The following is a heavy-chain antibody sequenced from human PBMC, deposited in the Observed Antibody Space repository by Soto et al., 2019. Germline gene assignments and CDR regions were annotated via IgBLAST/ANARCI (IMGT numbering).Heavy chain of an antibody. CDR1: GFTFSSYA. J-gene: IGHJ4*02. D-gene: IGHD2-21*02. V-gene: IGHV3-30-3*01. CDR2: ISYDGSNK. CDR3: AREVVVVTARNADDY. Sequence: QVQLVESGGGVVQPGRSLRLSFAASGFTFSSYAMHWVRQAPGKGLEWVAVISYDGSNKYYADSVKGRFTISRDNSKNTLYLQMNSLRAEDTDVYYCAREVVVVTARNADDYWGQGTLVTVSS.